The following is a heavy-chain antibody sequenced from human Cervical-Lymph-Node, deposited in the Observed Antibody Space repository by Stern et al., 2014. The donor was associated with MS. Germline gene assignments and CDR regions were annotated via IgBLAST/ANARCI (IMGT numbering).Heavy chain of an antibody. J-gene: IGHJ4*02. CDR3: VSDGAGWRN. V-gene: IGHV3-73*01. D-gene: IGHD3-10*01. CDR2: IRSKTNAYTA. Sequence: MQLVQSGGGLVQPGGSLKLSCAASGILFSGASMHWVRPPSGQGLEWIGRIRSKTNAYTATYTASVKGRFTISRDDSKNTAYLQMNSLKTEDTAVYYCVSDGAGWRNWGQGTLVTVSS. CDR1: GILFSGAS.